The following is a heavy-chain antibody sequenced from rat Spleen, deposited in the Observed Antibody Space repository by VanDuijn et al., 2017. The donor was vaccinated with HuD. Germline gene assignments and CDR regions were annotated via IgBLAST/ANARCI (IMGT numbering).Heavy chain of an antibody. CDR2: ISSDGNTT. J-gene: IGHJ1*01. CDR3: AGAGYLRDWYFDF. CDR1: GFTFSDFF. D-gene: IGHD2-2*01. V-gene: IGHV5-29*01. Sequence: EVQLVESDGGLVQPGRSLKLSCAASGFTFSDFFMAWVRQAPAKGLDWVATISSDGNTTYYRDSVKCRFTISSDNAKRTLFLQMDSLRSDDTATYFCAGAGYLRDWYFDFWGPGTMVTVSS.